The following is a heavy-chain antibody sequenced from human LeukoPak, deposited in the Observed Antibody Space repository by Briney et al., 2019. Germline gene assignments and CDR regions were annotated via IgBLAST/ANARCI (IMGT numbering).Heavy chain of an antibody. Sequence: SETLSLTCTVSGGSISNYYWSWIRQPPGKGLEWIGYIYYSGTTNYNPSLKSRVTISVDTSKNQFSLKLSSVTAADTAVYYCARGDGRVLISRYFDWPDAFDIWGQGTMVTVSS. CDR3: ARGDGRVLISRYFDWPDAFDI. V-gene: IGHV4-59*12. D-gene: IGHD3-9*01. CDR1: GGSISNYY. J-gene: IGHJ3*02. CDR2: IYYSGTT.